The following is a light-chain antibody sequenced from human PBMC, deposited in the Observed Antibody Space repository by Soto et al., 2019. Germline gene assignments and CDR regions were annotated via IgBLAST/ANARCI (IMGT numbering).Light chain of an antibody. J-gene: IGLJ1*01. CDR2: DVS. Sequence: QAALAQPASVSGSRGPSINICCTGTSSDVGRYNYVSWFQQHPGKVPKLIIYDVSNWPSGVSDRFSGSKSGNTASLTISGLHPEDEADYYCSSFTSSSTFVFGTGTKVTVL. V-gene: IGLV2-14*03. CDR3: SSFTSSSTFV. CDR1: SSDVGRYNY.